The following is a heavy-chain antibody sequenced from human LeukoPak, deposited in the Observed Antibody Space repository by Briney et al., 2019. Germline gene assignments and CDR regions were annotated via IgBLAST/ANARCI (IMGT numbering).Heavy chain of an antibody. CDR3: ASTWDISSWYLPSR. D-gene: IGHD6-13*01. V-gene: IGHV4-59*01. CDR2: IYHSGST. CDR1: GGSISSYY. J-gene: IGHJ4*02. Sequence: PSETLSLTCTVSGGSISSYYWSWIRQPPGKGLEWIGYIYHSGSTNYNPSLKSRVTISVDTSKNQFSLKLSSATAADTAVYYCASTWDISSWYLPSRWGQGTLVTVCS.